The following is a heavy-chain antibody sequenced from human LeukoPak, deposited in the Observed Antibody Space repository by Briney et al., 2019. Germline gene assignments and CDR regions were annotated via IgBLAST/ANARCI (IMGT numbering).Heavy chain of an antibody. CDR2: IYYSGIT. CDR3: ARLLIYCSSTSCHFDY. D-gene: IGHD2-2*01. V-gene: IGHV4-39*01. CDR1: GGSISSSNYY. J-gene: IGHJ4*02. Sequence: SETLSLTCTVSGGSISSSNYYWGWIRQPPGKGLEWIGSIYYSGITYYNPSLKSRATISVETSNNQFSLKLSSATAADTAMYYCARLLIYCSSTSCHFDYWGQGTLVTVSS.